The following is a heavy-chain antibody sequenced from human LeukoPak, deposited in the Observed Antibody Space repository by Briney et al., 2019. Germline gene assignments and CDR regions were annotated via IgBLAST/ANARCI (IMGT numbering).Heavy chain of an antibody. CDR3: AKVGWLQDFDY. Sequence: GGSLRLSCAASGFTFNNYAMNWVRQAPGKGLEWVSDISGSGGSTHYADSVKGRFTISRDSSKNTLNLQMNSLGAEDTAVYYCAKVGWLQDFDYWGQGTLVTVSS. D-gene: IGHD5-24*01. CDR2: ISGSGGST. CDR1: GFTFNNYA. V-gene: IGHV3-23*01. J-gene: IGHJ4*02.